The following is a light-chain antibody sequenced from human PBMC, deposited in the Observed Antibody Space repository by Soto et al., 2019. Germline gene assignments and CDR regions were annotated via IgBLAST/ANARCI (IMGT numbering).Light chain of an antibody. CDR3: SSYTSSSTYV. CDR2: DVS. J-gene: IGLJ1*01. V-gene: IGLV2-14*01. Sequence: QPVLTQPAAVSGSPGQSITISCTETSSDVGGYNYVSWYQQHPGKAPKLMIYDVSNRPSGVSNRFSGSKSGNTASLTISGLQAEDEADYYCSSYTSSSTYVFGTGTKVT. CDR1: SSDVGGYNY.